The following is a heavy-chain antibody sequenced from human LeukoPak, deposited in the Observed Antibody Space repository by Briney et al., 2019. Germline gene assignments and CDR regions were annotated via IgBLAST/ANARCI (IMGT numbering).Heavy chain of an antibody. CDR3: ARGRRQSSAAGRGSGMDV. CDR2: MNPNSGNT. J-gene: IGHJ6*02. CDR1: GYTFTSYD. D-gene: IGHD6-13*01. V-gene: IGHV1-8*01. Sequence: ASVKVSCKASGYTFTSYDINWVRQATGQGLAWMGWMNPNSGNTGYAQKFQGRVTMTRNTSISTAYMELSSLRSEDTAVYYCARGRRQSSAAGRGSGMDVWGQGTTVTVSS.